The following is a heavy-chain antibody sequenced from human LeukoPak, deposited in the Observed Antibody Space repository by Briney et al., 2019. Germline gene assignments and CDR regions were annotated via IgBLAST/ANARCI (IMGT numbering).Heavy chain of an antibody. CDR3: ARVSEYYGSGSYYK. Sequence: PGGSLRLSCAASGFTFSSYGMHWVRQAPGKGLEWVANIKQDGSEKYYVDSVKGRFTISRDNAKNSLYLQMNSLRAEDTAVYYCARVSEYYGSGSYYKWGQGTLVTVSS. D-gene: IGHD3-10*01. CDR1: GFTFSSYG. CDR2: IKQDGSEK. V-gene: IGHV3-7*01. J-gene: IGHJ4*02.